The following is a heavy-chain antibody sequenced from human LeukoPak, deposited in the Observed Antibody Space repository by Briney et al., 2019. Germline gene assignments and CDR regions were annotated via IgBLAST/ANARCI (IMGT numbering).Heavy chain of an antibody. CDR1: GFTFRTFA. CDR3: TRGASSSSGFDP. D-gene: IGHD6-6*01. CDR2: ISNSGSYI. J-gene: IGHJ5*02. Sequence: GGSLRLFCADSGFTFRTFAMTWVRQAPGKGLEWVSSISNSGSYIFYADSVKGRFTISRDNSKNTLYLQMNSLTAEDTAAYYCTRGASSSSGFDPWGQGTLVTVSS. V-gene: IGHV3-23*01.